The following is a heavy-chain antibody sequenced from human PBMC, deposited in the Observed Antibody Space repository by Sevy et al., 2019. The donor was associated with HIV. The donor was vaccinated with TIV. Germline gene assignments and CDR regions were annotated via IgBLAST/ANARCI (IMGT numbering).Heavy chain of an antibody. Sequence: GGSLRLSCTASGLTFSSYWMTWVRQAPGKGLEWVANINQGGSQEYYVDSVKGRFTISRDNAKNSLYLQINSLRAEDTAVYYCATILPAGVPAEYFQHWGQGTLVTVSS. CDR1: GLTFSSYW. D-gene: IGHD2-2*01. CDR2: INQGGSQE. CDR3: ATILPAGVPAEYFQH. V-gene: IGHV3-7*01. J-gene: IGHJ1*01.